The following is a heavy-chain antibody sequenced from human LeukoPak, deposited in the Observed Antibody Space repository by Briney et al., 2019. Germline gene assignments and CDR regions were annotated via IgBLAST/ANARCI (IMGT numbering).Heavy chain of an antibody. D-gene: IGHD5-18*01. Sequence: GGSLRLSCAASGFAFTTYWMHWVRQAPGKGLVWVSHINSDGSITSYADSVKGRFTISRDNAKNTLYLQMNSLRAEDTAVYYCARDAVDTANAVWGQGTTVTVSS. CDR3: ARDAVDTANAV. V-gene: IGHV3-74*01. CDR2: INSDGSIT. J-gene: IGHJ6*02. CDR1: GFAFTTYW.